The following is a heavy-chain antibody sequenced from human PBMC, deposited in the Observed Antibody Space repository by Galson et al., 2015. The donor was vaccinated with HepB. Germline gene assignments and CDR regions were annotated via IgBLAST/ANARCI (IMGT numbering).Heavy chain of an antibody. CDR3: TTDGLVLLWFGDHIGHDY. V-gene: IGHV3-15*01. D-gene: IGHD3-10*01. J-gene: IGHJ4*02. CDR2: IKSKTDGGTT. Sequence: SLRLSCAASGFTFSNAWMSWVRQAPGKGLEWVGRIKSKTDGGTTDYAAPVKGRFTISRDDSKNTLYLQMNSLKTEDTAVYYCTTDGLVLLWFGDHIGHDYWGQGTLVTVSS. CDR1: GFTFSNAW.